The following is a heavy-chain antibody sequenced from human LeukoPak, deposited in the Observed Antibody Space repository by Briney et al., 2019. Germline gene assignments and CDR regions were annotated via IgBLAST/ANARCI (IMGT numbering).Heavy chain of an antibody. V-gene: IGHV1-2*02. J-gene: IGHJ4*02. CDR3: ARRGFSTGFYLDF. CDR1: GYTFTGQF. Sequence: ASVKVSCKASGYTFTGQFIHWLRQAPGQGLEWMGWIDPPSGAPHYAPKFQDRVTMTRDTSIATAYLEVHRLKSDDTAVYYCARRGFSTGFYLDFWGQGTLISVSS. CDR2: IDPPSGAP. D-gene: IGHD6-19*01.